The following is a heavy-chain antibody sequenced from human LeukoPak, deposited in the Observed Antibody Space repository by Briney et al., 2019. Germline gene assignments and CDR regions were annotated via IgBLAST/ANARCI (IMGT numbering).Heavy chain of an antibody. V-gene: IGHV4-61*01. CDR2: IYYSGST. CDR1: GGSISSSSYY. D-gene: IGHD4-23*01. J-gene: IGHJ6*03. Sequence: SETLSLTCTVSGGSISSSSYYWSWIRQPPGKGLEWIGYIYYSGSTNYNPSLKSRVTISVDTSKNQFSLKLSSVTAADTAVYYCARGTGDYGGSYYYYYYMDVCGKGTTVTISS. CDR3: ARGTGDYGGSYYYYYYMDV.